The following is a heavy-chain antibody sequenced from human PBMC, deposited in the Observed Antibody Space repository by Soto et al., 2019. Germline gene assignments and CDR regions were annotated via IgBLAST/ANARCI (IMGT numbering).Heavy chain of an antibody. CDR1: GFIFSTYA. J-gene: IGHJ3*02. D-gene: IGHD4-17*01. CDR3: AHPRGYGVFDAVDI. V-gene: IGHV3-23*01. CDR2: ISSRGDST. Sequence: GGSLRLSCAASGFIFSTYAMNWVRQTPGKGLEWVSAISSRGDSTYYAESVRGRFTISRDNSINTLYLQMSRLRTEDTAVYYCAHPRGYGVFDAVDIWGQGTMVTVSS.